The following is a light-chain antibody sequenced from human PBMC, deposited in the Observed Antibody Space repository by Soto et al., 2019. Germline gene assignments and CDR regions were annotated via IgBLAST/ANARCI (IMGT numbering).Light chain of an antibody. Sequence: QSVLPQPASVSGSPGQSITISCTGTSSDVGGYNYVSWYQQHPGKAPKLMIYEVSNRPSGVSNRFSGSKSGNTASLTISWLQAEDEADYSCSSYTSSSTLVFGGGTKLTVL. J-gene: IGLJ2*01. CDR1: SSDVGGYNY. CDR2: EVS. V-gene: IGLV2-14*01. CDR3: SSYTSSSTLV.